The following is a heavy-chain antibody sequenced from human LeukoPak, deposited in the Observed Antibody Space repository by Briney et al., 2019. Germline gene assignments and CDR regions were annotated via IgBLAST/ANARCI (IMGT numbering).Heavy chain of an antibody. J-gene: IGHJ6*03. D-gene: IGHD6-19*01. CDR1: GYSFTSYW. V-gene: IGHV5-51*01. CDR2: IYPGDSDT. Sequence: GESLRISCKGSGYSFTSYWIGWVRQMPGKGLEWMGIIYPGDSDTRYSPSFQGQVTISADKSISTAYLQWSSLKASDTAMYYCARRSVAGTGYYYYYMDVWGKGTTVTVSS. CDR3: ARRSVAGTGYYYYYMDV.